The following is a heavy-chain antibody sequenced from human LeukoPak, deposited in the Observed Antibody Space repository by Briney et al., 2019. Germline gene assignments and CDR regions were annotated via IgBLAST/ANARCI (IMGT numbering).Heavy chain of an antibody. V-gene: IGHV4-4*02. CDR2: INHSGST. J-gene: IGHJ6*02. Sequence: SETLSLTCAVSGGSISSSNWWSWIRQPPGKGLEWIGEINHSGSTNYNPSLKSRVTISVDTSKNQFSLKLSSVTAADTAVYYCASGLVESYYYGMDVWGQGTTVTVSS. CDR3: ASGLVESYYYGMDV. CDR1: GGSISSSNW. D-gene: IGHD2-21*01.